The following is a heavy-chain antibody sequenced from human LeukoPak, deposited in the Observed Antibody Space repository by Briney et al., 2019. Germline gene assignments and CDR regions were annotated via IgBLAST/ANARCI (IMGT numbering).Heavy chain of an antibody. CDR3: ARGGERLLWFGELCPPCYGMDV. D-gene: IGHD3-10*01. Sequence: ASVKVSCKVSGYTLTELSMHWVRQAPGKGLEWVGGFDPEDGETIYAQKFQGRVTMTEDTSTDTAYMELSSLRSEDTAVYYCARGGERLLWFGELCPPCYGMDVWGQGTTVTVSS. J-gene: IGHJ6*02. CDR1: GYTLTELS. V-gene: IGHV1-24*01. CDR2: FDPEDGET.